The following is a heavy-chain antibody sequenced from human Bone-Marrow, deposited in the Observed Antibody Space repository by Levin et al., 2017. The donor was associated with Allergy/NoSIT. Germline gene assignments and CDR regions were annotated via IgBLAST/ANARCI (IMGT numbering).Heavy chain of an antibody. CDR2: VYYSGST. CDR1: WGCDNSYCHF. V-gene: IGHV4-61*01. D-gene: IGHD2-2*01. Sequence: SETLSLTCTVSWGCDNSYCHFCMWIRAPRGRTPECLGCVYYSGSTNYHPSLKTRVTMSVDTSKNQFSLKLNSVTAADTAMYYCASHHCTSATCSALLCDSWGQGTLVTVSS. J-gene: IGHJ4*02. CDR3: ASHHCTSATCSALLCDS.